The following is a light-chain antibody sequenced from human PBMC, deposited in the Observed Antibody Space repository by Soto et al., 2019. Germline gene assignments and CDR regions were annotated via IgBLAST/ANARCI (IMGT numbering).Light chain of an antibody. V-gene: IGKV3-20*01. CDR2: GAS. J-gene: IGKJ3*01. Sequence: SLSPGERATLSCRASQSVSSSYLAWYQQKPGQAPRLLIYGASSRATGIPDRFSGSGSGTDFTLTISRLEPEDFAVYYCQQYGSSPRFTFGPGTKVDIK. CDR1: QSVSSSY. CDR3: QQYGSSPRFT.